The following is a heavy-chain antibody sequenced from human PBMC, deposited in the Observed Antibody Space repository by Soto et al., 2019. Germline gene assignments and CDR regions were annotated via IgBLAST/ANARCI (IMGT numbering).Heavy chain of an antibody. J-gene: IGHJ4*02. CDR2: ISSNGGST. V-gene: IGHV3-64*01. CDR3: ARDGGYCSGGSCRYFDY. D-gene: IGHD2-15*01. Sequence: GGSLRLSCAASEFTFSSYAMHWVRQAPGKGLEYVSAISSNGGSTYYANSVKGRFTISRDNSKNTLYLQMGSLRAEDMAVYYCARDGGYCSGGSCRYFDYWGQGTLVTVSS. CDR1: EFTFSSYA.